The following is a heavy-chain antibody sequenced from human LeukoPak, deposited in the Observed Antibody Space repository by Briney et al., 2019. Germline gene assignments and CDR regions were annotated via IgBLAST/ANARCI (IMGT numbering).Heavy chain of an antibody. J-gene: IGHJ5*02. D-gene: IGHD2-15*01. CDR1: GYTFTSYG. CDR2: ISAYNGNT. CDR3: ARMPPSFCSGGSCYSGWFDP. Sequence: ASVKVSCKASGYTFTSYGISWVRQAPGQGLEWMGWISAYNGNTNYAQKLQGRVTMTTDTSTSTAYMELRSLRSDDTAVYYCARMPPSFCSGGSCYSGWFDPWGQGTLVTVSS. V-gene: IGHV1-18*01.